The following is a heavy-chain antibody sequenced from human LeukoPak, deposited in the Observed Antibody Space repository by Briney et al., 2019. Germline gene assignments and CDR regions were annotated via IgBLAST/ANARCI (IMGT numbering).Heavy chain of an antibody. CDR1: GGSISSGGYY. CDR3: ARAPNWDDAFDI. CDR2: IYYSGST. J-gene: IGHJ3*02. D-gene: IGHD7-27*01. V-gene: IGHV4-31*03. Sequence: PSETLSLTCTVSGGSISSGGYYWSWIRQRPGKGLEWIGYIYYSGSTYYNPSLKSRVTISVDTSKNQFSLKLSSVTAADTAVYYSARAPNWDDAFDIWGQGTMVTVSS.